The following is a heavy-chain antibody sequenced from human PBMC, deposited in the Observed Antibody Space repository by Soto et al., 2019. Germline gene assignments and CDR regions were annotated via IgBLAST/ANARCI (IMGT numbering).Heavy chain of an antibody. D-gene: IGHD6-6*01. J-gene: IGHJ3*01. CDR2: IDYSGSS. CDR3: ASSPPQDAFEP. V-gene: IGHV4-30-4*01. CDR1: GASISSGDHY. Sequence: QGQLQESGPGVVRPSQTLSLTCTVSGASISSGDHYWTWIRQPPGKGLEWIGYIDYSGSSFYNPSLNSRVTMLIDMSKSQFSLHLRSVTAADTAVYYCASSPPQDAFEPWGQGTMVSVSS.